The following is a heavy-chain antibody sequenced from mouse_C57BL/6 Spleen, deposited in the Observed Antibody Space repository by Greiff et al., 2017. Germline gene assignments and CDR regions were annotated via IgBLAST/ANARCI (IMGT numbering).Heavy chain of an antibody. CDR2: IDPENGDT. CDR1: GFNIKDDY. V-gene: IGHV14-4*01. J-gene: IGHJ2*01. CDR3: TSSSLFDY. Sequence: VQLQQSGAELVRPGASVKLSCTASGFNIKDDYMHWVKQRPEQGLEWIGWIDPENGDTEYASKFQGKATITADTSSNTAYLQLSSLTSEDTAVYYCTSSSLFDYWGQGTTLTVSS. D-gene: IGHD1-1*01.